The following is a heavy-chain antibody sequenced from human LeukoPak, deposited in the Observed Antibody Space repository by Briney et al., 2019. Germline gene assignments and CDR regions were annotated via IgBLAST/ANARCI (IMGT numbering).Heavy chain of an antibody. Sequence: PGRSLRLSCAASGFTFSSYAMHWVRQAPGKGLEWVAVISYDGSNKYYADSVKGRFTISRDNSKNTLYLQMNSLRAEDTAVYYCAREGLTTVTYFLGYYMDVWGKGTTVTVSS. CDR3: AREGLTTVTYFLGYYMDV. D-gene: IGHD4-11*01. V-gene: IGHV3-30*04. CDR1: GFTFSSYA. J-gene: IGHJ6*03. CDR2: ISYDGSNK.